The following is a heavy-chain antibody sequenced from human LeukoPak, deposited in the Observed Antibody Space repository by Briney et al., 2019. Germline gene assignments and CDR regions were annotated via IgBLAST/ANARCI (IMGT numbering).Heavy chain of an antibody. CDR2: IYYSGST. Sequence: PSETLSLTCTVSGGSICSGDYYWSWIRQPPGKGLEWIGYIYYSGSTYYNPSLKSRVTISVDTSKNQFSLKLSSVTAADTAVYYCARGWTMVRGVPSLDYWGQGTLVTVSS. CDR3: ARGWTMVRGVPSLDY. J-gene: IGHJ4*02. D-gene: IGHD3-10*01. V-gene: IGHV4-30-4*08. CDR1: GGSICSGDYY.